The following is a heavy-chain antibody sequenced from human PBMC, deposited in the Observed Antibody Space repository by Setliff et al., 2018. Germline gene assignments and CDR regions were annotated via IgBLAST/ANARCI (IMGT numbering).Heavy chain of an antibody. D-gene: IGHD2-15*01. CDR1: GGTFTNYA. J-gene: IGHJ3*02. V-gene: IGHV1-69*05. CDR3: ASNYCSGGSCHCQNCRGFDAFDI. Sequence: GASVKVSCKASGGTFTNYAISWVRQAPGQGLEWMGGIIPIFDTTDYAQKFQDRVTIITDESTSTAYMELSSLRSDDTAVYYCASNYCSGGSCHCQNCRGFDAFDIWGQGTMVTVSS. CDR2: IIPIFDTT.